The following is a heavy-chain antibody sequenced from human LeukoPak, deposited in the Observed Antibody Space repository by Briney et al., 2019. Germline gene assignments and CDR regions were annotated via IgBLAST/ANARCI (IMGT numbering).Heavy chain of an antibody. D-gene: IGHD6-19*01. CDR2: INPNSGGT. J-gene: IGHJ5*02. V-gene: IGHV1-2*02. Sequence: ASVKVSCKASGYTFTGYYMHWVRQAPGQGLEWMGWINPNSGGTNYAQKFQGRVTMTRDTSISTAYMELSRLRSDDTAVYYCARESVAVADNWFDPWGQGTLVTVSS. CDR3: ARESVAVADNWFDP. CDR1: GYTFTGYY.